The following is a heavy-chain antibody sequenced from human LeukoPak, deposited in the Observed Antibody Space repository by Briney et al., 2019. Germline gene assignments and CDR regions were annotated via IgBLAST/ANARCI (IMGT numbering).Heavy chain of an antibody. J-gene: IGHJ4*02. CDR1: GGSISSGDYY. CDR3: ARQAVVTGNHYPDY. V-gene: IGHV4-30-4*01. Sequence: PSETLSLTCTVSGGSISSGDYYWSWIRQPPGKGLEWIGYIYYSGSTYYNPTLKSRVTISVDTSKNQFSLKLSSVTAADTAVYYCARQAVVTGNHYPDYWGQGTLVTVSS. CDR2: IYYSGST. D-gene: IGHD1-14*01.